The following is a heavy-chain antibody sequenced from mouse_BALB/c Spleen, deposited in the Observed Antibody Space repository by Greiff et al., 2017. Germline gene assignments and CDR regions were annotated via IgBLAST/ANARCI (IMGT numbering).Heavy chain of an antibody. V-gene: IGHV5-6-5*01. CDR1: GFTFSSYA. Sequence: EVKLVESGGGLVKPGGSLKLSCAASGFTFSSYAMSWVRQTPEKRLEWVASISSGGSTYYPDSVKGRFTISRDNARNILYLQMSSLRSEDTAMYYCAVYYGSIYYAMDYWGQGTSVTVSS. CDR3: AVYYGSIYYAMDY. J-gene: IGHJ4*01. CDR2: ISSGGST. D-gene: IGHD1-1*01.